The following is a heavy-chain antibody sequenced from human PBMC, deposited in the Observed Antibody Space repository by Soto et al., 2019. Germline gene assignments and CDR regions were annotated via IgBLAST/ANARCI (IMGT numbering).Heavy chain of an antibody. CDR2: LSPNSGKA. V-gene: IGHV1-8*01. D-gene: IGHD2-8*02. Sequence: GASVKVSCKASGYTFTRLDINWVRQATGQGLEWMGWLSPNSGKAGYAKKFQGRVTMSMNTSISAAYMELSGLTSDDTATYYCARGDLVGNPAYWGQGTLVTSPQ. CDR3: ARGDLVGNPAY. CDR1: GYTFTRLD. J-gene: IGHJ4*02.